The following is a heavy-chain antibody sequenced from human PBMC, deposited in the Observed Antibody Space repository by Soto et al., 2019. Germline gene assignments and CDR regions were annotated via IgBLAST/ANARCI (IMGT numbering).Heavy chain of an antibody. D-gene: IGHD3-10*01. CDR1: GFTFTSSA. Sequence: ASVKVSCKASGFTFTSSAMQWVRQARGQRLEWIGWIVVGSGNTNYAQKFQERVTITRDMSTSTAYMELSSLRSEDTAVYYCAADPLEGSGSYYKFDPWGQGTLVTVSS. J-gene: IGHJ5*02. CDR3: AADPLEGSGSYYKFDP. CDR2: IVVGSGNT. V-gene: IGHV1-58*02.